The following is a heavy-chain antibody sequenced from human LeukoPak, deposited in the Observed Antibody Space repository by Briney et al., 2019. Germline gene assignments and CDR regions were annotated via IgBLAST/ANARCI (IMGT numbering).Heavy chain of an antibody. D-gene: IGHD6-19*01. J-gene: IGHJ4*02. CDR3: ATKQWLAPPPDS. Sequence: PGGSLRLSCVASGFTSSKYWMPWVRQAPGKGLESVSRINTDGTVTTYADSVKGRFTVSRDNADNTMFLQMNSVRDEDTAVYYCATKQWLAPPPDSWGQGTPVTVSS. CDR1: GFTSSKYW. V-gene: IGHV3-74*01. CDR2: INTDGTVT.